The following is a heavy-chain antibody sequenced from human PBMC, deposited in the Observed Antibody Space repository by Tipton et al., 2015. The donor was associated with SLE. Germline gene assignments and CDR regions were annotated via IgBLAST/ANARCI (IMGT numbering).Heavy chain of an antibody. Sequence: TLSLTCAVSGFSITTPYSWGWIRQPPGKGLEWIGSFFHNGNTFYNPSLRGRVTISVDTSKNHLSVRLTSVTAADTAVYYCARSPTYDYVWGSYHFDTWGQGTLVTVSS. D-gene: IGHD3-16*02. CDR2: FFHNGNT. CDR3: ARSPTYDYVWGSYHFDT. V-gene: IGHV4-38-2*01. CDR1: GFSITTPYS. J-gene: IGHJ4*02.